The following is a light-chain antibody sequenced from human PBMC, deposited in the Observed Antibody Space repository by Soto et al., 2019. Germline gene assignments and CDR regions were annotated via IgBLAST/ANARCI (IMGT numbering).Light chain of an antibody. V-gene: IGKV3-15*01. Sequence: EIVMTQSAVTLSVSPGERATLSCRASQSVSSNLAWYQQKPGQSPRLLIYGASTRATGIPARFSGSGSGTEFTLTISILQSEDFAVYYCQQYNNWPLTFGGGTKVEIK. CDR1: QSVSSN. CDR2: GAS. J-gene: IGKJ4*01. CDR3: QQYNNWPLT.